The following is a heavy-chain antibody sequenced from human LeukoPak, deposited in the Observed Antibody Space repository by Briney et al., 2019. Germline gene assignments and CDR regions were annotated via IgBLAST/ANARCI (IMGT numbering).Heavy chain of an antibody. CDR1: GGSISSGGYY. J-gene: IGHJ5*02. V-gene: IGHV4-31*03. CDR2: IFYSGST. Sequence: PSETLSLTCTVSGGSISSGGYYWSWIRQHPGKGLEWIGYIFYSGSTYYNPSLKSRVTISVDTSKNQFSLKLSSVTAADTAVYYCARLNVGYSSSPTQNNWFDPWGQGTLVTVSS. CDR3: ARLNVGYSSSPTQNNWFDP. D-gene: IGHD6-6*01.